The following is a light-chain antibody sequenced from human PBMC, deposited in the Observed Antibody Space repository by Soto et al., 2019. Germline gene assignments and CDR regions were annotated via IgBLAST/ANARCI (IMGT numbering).Light chain of an antibody. CDR1: SSDVGNYNY. V-gene: IGLV2-8*01. CDR3: TSYAAGKNVV. J-gene: IGLJ2*01. CDR2: EVT. Sequence: QSALTQPPSASGSPGQSVTISCTGTSSDVGNYNYVSWYQQHPGKAPKLMIYEVTKRTSGVPDRFSGSKSGNTASLTVSGLQAEAEAEYYCTSYAAGKNVVFGGGTKLTVL.